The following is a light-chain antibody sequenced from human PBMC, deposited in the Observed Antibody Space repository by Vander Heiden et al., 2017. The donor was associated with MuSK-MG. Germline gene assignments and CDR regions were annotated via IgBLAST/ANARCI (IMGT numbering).Light chain of an antibody. CDR2: GAS. Sequence: EVVLTQSTGTLSLSPGERATLSCRTSQSVHSGFLAWYQQNPVQAPRLLIYGASSRATGIPDRFSGTGSGTDFTLTISRLEPEDFAVYYSLHEATSARTFDYAAKVGIK. V-gene: IGKV3-20*01. CDR1: QSVHSGF. CDR3: LHEATSART. J-gene: IGKJ1*01.